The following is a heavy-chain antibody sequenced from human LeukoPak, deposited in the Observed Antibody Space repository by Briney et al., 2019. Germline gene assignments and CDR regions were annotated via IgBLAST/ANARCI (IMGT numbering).Heavy chain of an antibody. D-gene: IGHD2-2*01. Sequence: GASVKVSCKASGYTFTSYGISWVRQAPGQGLEWMGWISAYNGNTNYAQKLQGRVTMTTDTSTSTAYMELRSLRSDDTAVYYCARPRYCSSNSCLMPDYWGQGTLVTVSS. V-gene: IGHV1-18*04. CDR3: ARPRYCSSNSCLMPDY. CDR2: ISAYNGNT. J-gene: IGHJ4*02. CDR1: GYTFTSYG.